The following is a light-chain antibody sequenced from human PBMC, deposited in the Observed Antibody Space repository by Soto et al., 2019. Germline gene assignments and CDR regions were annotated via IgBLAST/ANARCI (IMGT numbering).Light chain of an antibody. CDR2: HAS. V-gene: IGKV1-5*01. CDR1: QSISTY. CDR3: QQYYMYSYT. Sequence: DIQMTQPSTLSASVGDRVTLHCRASQSISTYLAWYQQKPGKAPKLLIYHASNLESGVPSRFSGGGSGTEFTLTISSLQPDDFATYYCQQYYMYSYTFGQGTKLDIK. J-gene: IGKJ2*01.